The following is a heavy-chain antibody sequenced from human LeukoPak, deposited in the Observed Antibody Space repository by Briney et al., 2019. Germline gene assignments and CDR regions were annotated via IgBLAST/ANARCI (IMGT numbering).Heavy chain of an antibody. CDR1: GGSVSSGSYY. CDR3: ARAGLYYDFWSGYRRYYFDY. D-gene: IGHD3-3*01. V-gene: IGHV4-61*01. CDR2: IYYSGST. Sequence: SETLSLTCAVSGGSVSSGSYYWSWIRQPPGKGLEWIGYIYYSGSTNYNPSLKSRVTISVDTSKNQFSLKLSSVTAADTAVYYCARAGLYYDFWSGYRRYYFDYWGQGTLVTVSS. J-gene: IGHJ4*02.